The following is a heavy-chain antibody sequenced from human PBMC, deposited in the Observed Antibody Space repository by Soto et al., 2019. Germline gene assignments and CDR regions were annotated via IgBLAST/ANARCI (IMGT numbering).Heavy chain of an antibody. CDR2: ISSDGSNI. J-gene: IGHJ4*02. V-gene: IGHV3-74*01. CDR3: GRDQTMAGPTTLDY. Sequence: EVQLVESGGGLVQPGGSLRLSCAASGFTFSRYWMHWVRQAPGKGLVWVSRISSDGSNIIYADSVKGRFTISRDDAKNTLDLQMNNLRDEDTAVYYCGRDQTMAGPTTLDYWGQGALVTVSS. CDR1: GFTFSRYW. D-gene: IGHD6-19*01.